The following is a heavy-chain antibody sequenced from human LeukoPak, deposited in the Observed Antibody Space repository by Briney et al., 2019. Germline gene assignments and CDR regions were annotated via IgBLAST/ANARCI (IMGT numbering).Heavy chain of an antibody. CDR3: ARELKGGYCSSTSCPYYYYYYYMDV. CDR1: GGSISSGSYY. D-gene: IGHD2-2*01. Sequence: SGTLSLTCAVSGGSISSGSYYWSWIRRPAGKGLEWIGRIYTSGSTNYNPSLKSRVTISVDTSKNQFSLKLSSVTAADTAVYYCARELKGGYCSSTSCPYYYYYYYMDVWGKGTTVTVSS. CDR2: IYTSGST. J-gene: IGHJ6*03. V-gene: IGHV4-61*02.